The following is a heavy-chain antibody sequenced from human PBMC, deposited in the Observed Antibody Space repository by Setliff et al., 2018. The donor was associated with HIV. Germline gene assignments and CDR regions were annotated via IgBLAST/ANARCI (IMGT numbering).Heavy chain of an antibody. CDR3: AGPRGDEAFDV. CDR1: GNTSSTHA. V-gene: IGHV1-69*10. J-gene: IGHJ3*01. CDR2: IISILGIT. Sequence: SVKVSCKASGNTSSTHAMNWVRQAPGQGLEWMGQIISILGITNYAQKFQGRVTLTADESTSTMYMELSSLTSDDTAVYYCAGPRGDEAFDVWGQGTMVTVSS.